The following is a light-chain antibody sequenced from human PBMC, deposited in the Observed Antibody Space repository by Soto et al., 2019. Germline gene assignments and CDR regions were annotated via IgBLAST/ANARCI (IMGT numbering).Light chain of an antibody. J-gene: IGLJ1*01. CDR1: SSEVGGYNY. V-gene: IGLV2-14*01. CDR2: EVS. CDR3: SSYTSSSIDYV. Sequence: QSVLTQPASVSGSPGQSITISCTGTSSEVGGYNYVSWYQQHPGKAPKLMIYEVSNRPSGVSNRFSGSKSGNTASLTISGXXXXXXXXYXCSSYTSSSIDYVFGTGTKVTVL.